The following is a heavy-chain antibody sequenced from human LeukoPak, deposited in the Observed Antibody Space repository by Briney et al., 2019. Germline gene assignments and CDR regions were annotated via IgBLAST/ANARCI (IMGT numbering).Heavy chain of an antibody. D-gene: IGHD6-13*01. CDR3: TRNTYTNSRYYFDS. Sequence: GGSLRLSCTASGFTFGDYAMSWFRQAPGKGLEWVGFIRSKAYGGTTEYAASVKGRFTISRDESMNSLYLQMNSLKTEDTAVYYCTRNTYTNSRYYFDSWGQGTLVTVSS. CDR2: IRSKAYGGTT. J-gene: IGHJ4*02. CDR1: GFTFGDYA. V-gene: IGHV3-49*03.